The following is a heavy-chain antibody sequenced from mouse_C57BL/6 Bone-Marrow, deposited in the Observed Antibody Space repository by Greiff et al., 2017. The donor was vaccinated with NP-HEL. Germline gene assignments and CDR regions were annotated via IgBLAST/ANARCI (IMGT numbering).Heavy chain of an antibody. V-gene: IGHV1-82*01. Sequence: QVQLKESGPELVKPGASVKISCKASGYAFSSSWMNWVKQRPGKGLEWLGRIYPGDGDTNYNGKFKGKATLTADKSSSTAYMQLSSLTSEDSAVYFCARWDGYYVHWYFDVWGTGTTVTVSS. CDR2: IYPGDGDT. D-gene: IGHD2-3*01. CDR3: ARWDGYYVHWYFDV. J-gene: IGHJ1*03. CDR1: GYAFSSSW.